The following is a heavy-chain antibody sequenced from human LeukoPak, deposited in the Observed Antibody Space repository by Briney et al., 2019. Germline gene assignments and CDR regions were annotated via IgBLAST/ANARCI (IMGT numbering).Heavy chain of an antibody. CDR1: GGSISSSSYH. J-gene: IGHJ5*02. CDR3: ARVGIAVAAGWFVP. CDR2: IYYRINT. D-gene: IGHD6-19*01. V-gene: IGHV4-39*01. Sequence: SETLSLTCAVSGGSISSSSYHWGWIRQPPGKGLEWNGSIYYRINTYYNPSRKSRITISVVTSKNQFYLKVNSVTAAVTAVYYCARVGIAVAAGWFVPWGQGTLVTVSS.